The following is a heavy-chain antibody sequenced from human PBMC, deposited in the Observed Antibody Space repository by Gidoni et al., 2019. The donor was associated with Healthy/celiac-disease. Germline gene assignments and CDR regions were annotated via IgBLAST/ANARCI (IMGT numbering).Heavy chain of an antibody. CDR3: ARVTAIFGVVTTPYYSYYGIDV. J-gene: IGHJ6*04. Sequence: QVQLQQWGAGLSQPSETLSTTCAVYGGSFRGYYLTWIRQPPGKGLEWMANINHTGSTNYNPSLTSRVTISVETSKNQFSLKLSFVTAADTAVYYCARVTAIFGVVTTPYYSYYGIDVWVKGTTVTVSS. D-gene: IGHD3-3*01. CDR2: INHTGST. V-gene: IGHV4-34*01. CDR1: GGSFRGYY.